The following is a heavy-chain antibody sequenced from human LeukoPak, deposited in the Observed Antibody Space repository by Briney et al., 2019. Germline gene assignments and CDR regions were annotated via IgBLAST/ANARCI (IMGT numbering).Heavy chain of an antibody. CDR2: IWFDGTNK. Sequence: GGSLRLSCAASGFTLTTYGVHWVRQAPGKGLEWVGVIWFDGTNKYYADSVKGRFTISRDNSKNTVYLQMSSLRADDTAVYYCARDLYSGYDHAGWLDPWGQGTLVTVSS. V-gene: IGHV3-33*01. J-gene: IGHJ5*02. D-gene: IGHD5-12*01. CDR3: ARDLYSGYDHAGWLDP. CDR1: GFTLTTYG.